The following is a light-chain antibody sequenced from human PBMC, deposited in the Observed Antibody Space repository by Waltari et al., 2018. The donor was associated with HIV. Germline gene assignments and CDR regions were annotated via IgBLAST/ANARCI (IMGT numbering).Light chain of an antibody. CDR1: SNDVGGYNY. CDR3: SSYTKTLYVI. J-gene: IGLJ2*01. CDR2: DVT. V-gene: IGLV2-14*03. Sequence: QSALTQPASVSGSPGQSINISCPGTSNDVGGYNYVPWYQQHPGKAPKLMIYDVTTRPSGVSDRFSGSKSGNTASLTISGLQAEDEADYYCSSYTKTLYVIFGGGTKLTVL.